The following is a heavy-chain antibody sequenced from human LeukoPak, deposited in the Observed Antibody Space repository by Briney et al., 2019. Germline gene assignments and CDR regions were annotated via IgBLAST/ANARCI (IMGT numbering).Heavy chain of an antibody. V-gene: IGHV4-39*07. CDR1: GGSISSSSYY. CDR3: ARGRYYDY. J-gene: IGHJ4*02. CDR2: IYYSGST. D-gene: IGHD1-26*01. Sequence: SETLSLTCTVSGGSISSSSYYWGWIRQPPGKGLEWIGSIYYSGSTYYNPSLKSRVTISVDTSKNQFSLKLSSVTAADTAVYYCARGRYYDYWGQGTLVTVSS.